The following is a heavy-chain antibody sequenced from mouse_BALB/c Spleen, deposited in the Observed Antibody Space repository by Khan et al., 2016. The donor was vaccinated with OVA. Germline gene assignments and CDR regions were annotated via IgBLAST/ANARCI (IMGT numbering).Heavy chain of an antibody. CDR1: GYTFSNYW. D-gene: IGHD1-1*01. CDR2: ILPGSGST. Sequence: VQLQESGAELMKPGASVKISCKATGYTFSNYWIEWVKQRPGHGLEWIGEILPGSGSTNYNERFKGKATFTSDTSSNTAYMQLSSLTSEDSAVYFCARVKHCSRDSFEYWGQGTILTVSS. J-gene: IGHJ2*01. CDR3: ARVKHCSRDSFEY. V-gene: IGHV1-9*01.